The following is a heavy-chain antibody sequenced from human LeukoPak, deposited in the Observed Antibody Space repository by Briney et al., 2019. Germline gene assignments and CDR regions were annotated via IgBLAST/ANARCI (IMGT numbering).Heavy chain of an antibody. V-gene: IGHV4-59*12. CDR3: ARESPLTSSPFYYYYGMDV. Sequence: PSETLSLTCTVSGGSISSYYWSWIRQPPGKGLEWIGYIYYSGSTNYNPSLKSRVTISVDTSKNQFSLKLSSVTAADTAVYYCARESPLTSSPFYYYYGMDVWGQGTTVTVSS. J-gene: IGHJ6*02. D-gene: IGHD4-11*01. CDR2: IYYSGST. CDR1: GGSISSYY.